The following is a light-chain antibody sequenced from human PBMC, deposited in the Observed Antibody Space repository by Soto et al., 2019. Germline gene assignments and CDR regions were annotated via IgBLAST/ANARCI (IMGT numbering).Light chain of an antibody. CDR3: QQSYSTPLT. CDR1: QSISSY. J-gene: IGKJ3*01. CDR2: AAS. Sequence: DLQMTQSPSSLSASVGERVTITCRASQSISSYLNWYQQKPGKAPKLLIYAASSLQSGVPSRFSGSGSVTDFTLTISSLQPEDFATYYCQQSYSTPLTFGPGTKVDIK. V-gene: IGKV1-39*01.